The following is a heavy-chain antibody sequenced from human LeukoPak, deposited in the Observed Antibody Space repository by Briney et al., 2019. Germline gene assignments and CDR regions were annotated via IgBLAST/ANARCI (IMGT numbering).Heavy chain of an antibody. CDR3: VQLERRSTFDI. V-gene: IGHV4-34*01. D-gene: IGHD1-1*01. CDR2: INHSGST. Sequence: PSETLSLTCAVYGGSFSGYYWSWIRQPPGKGLEWIGEINHSGSTNYNPSLKSRVTISVDTSKNQFSLKLSSVTAADTAVCARVQLERRSTFDIWGQGTMVTVSS. CDR1: GGSFSGYY. J-gene: IGHJ3*02.